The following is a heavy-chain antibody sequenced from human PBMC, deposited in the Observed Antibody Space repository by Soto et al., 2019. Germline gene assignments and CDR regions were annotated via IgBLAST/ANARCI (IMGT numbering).Heavy chain of an antibody. CDR1: GGSISSGGHY. J-gene: IGHJ6*02. D-gene: IGHD6-13*01. CDR3: ARDPIAAAGSQKNYYYYGMDV. Sequence: SETLSLTCTVSGGSISSGGHYWSWIRQHPGKGLEWIGYIYYSGSTYYNPSLKSRVTISVDTSKNQFSLKLSSVTAADTAVYYCARDPIAAAGSQKNYYYYGMDVRGQGTTVTVSS. V-gene: IGHV4-31*03. CDR2: IYYSGST.